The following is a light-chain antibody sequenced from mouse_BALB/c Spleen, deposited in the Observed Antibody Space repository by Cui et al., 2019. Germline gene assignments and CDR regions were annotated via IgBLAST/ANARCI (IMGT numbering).Light chain of an antibody. J-gene: IGKJ2*01. CDR3: QQSNEDPYT. CDR1: KSVDSYGNSY. Sequence: DIVLAPSPASLAVSLGQRATMSCRASKSVDSYGNSYMHSYQQKPGQPPKLLIYRASNLESGITARFSGSGASTGFTLTINPVQADDVATYYCQQSNEDPYTFGGGTKLEIK. CDR2: RAS. V-gene: IGKV3-5*01.